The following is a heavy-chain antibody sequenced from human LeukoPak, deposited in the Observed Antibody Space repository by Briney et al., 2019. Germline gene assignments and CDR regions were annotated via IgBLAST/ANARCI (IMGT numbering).Heavy chain of an antibody. V-gene: IGHV4-38-2*02. J-gene: IGHJ4*02. CDR2: IYHSGST. CDR3: ARGYYDSSGYSADFDY. CDR1: GYSISSGYY. D-gene: IGHD3-22*01. Sequence: SETLSFTCTVSGYSISSGYYWGWIRQPPGKGLEWIGSIYHSGSTYYNPSLKSRVTISVDTSKNQFSLKLSSVTAADTAVYYCARGYYDSSGYSADFDYWGQGTLVTVSS.